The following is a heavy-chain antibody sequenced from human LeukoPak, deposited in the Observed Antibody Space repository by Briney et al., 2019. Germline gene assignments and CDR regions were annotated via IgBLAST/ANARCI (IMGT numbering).Heavy chain of an antibody. CDR2: IIPIFGTA. CDR3: ARRVPAAIMVEKLTYNWFDP. J-gene: IGHJ5*02. V-gene: IGHV1-69*01. Sequence: SVKVSCKASGGTFSSYAISWVRQAPGQGLEWMGGIIPIFGTANYAQKFQGRVTITADESTSTAYMELSSLRSEDTAVYYCARRVPAAIMVEKLTYNWFDPWGQGTLVTVSS. D-gene: IGHD2-2*02. CDR1: GGTFSSYA.